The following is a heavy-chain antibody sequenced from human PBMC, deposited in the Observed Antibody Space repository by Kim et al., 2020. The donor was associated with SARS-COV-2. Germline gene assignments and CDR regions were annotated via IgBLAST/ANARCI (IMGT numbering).Heavy chain of an antibody. D-gene: IGHD3-10*01. Sequence: YYTPTLKSRVTISLDTSKNQFSLKLSSVTAADTSVYYCARATSAALGNFDYWGQGTLVTVSS. CDR3: ARATSAALGNFDY. V-gene: IGHV4-31*02. J-gene: IGHJ4*02.